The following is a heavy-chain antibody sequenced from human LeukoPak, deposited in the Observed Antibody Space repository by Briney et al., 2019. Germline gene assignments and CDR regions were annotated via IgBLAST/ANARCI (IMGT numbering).Heavy chain of an antibody. D-gene: IGHD6-13*01. J-gene: IGHJ4*02. CDR3: ARSGIAAAGYFDY. CDR2: IIPIFGTA. V-gene: IGHV1-69*13. Sequence: SVKVSCKASGGTFSSYAISWVRQAPGQGLEWMGGIIPIFGTANYAQKFQGRVTITADESTSTAYMKLSSLRSEDTAVYYCARSGIAAAGYFDYWGQGTLVTVSS. CDR1: GGTFSSYA.